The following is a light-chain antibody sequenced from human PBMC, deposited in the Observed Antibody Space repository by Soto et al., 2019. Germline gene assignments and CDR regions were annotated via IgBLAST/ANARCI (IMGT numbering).Light chain of an antibody. J-gene: IGKJ1*01. CDR2: GAS. V-gene: IGKV3-20*01. CDR3: QQYGSSPWT. CDR1: QSVSSSY. Sequence: EILLTQSPGTLSLSPGERATLSCRASQSVSSSYLAWYQQKPGQAPRLLIYGASSRATGIPDRFSGSGSGTDFTLTISRLAPEDVAAYYCQQYGSSPWTFGQGTKVDIK.